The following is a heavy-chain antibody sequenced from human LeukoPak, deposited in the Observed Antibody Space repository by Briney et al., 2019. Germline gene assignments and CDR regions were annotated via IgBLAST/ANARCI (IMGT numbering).Heavy chain of an antibody. Sequence: SVKVSCKASGYTFTGYYMHWVRQAPGQGLEWMGWINPNSGGTNYAQKFQGRVTMTRDTSISTAYMELSRLRSDDTAVYYCARAFGWVSAFDYWGQGTLVTVSS. CDR3: ARAFGWVSAFDY. J-gene: IGHJ4*02. V-gene: IGHV1-2*02. CDR1: GYTFTGYY. CDR2: INPNSGGT. D-gene: IGHD3-10*01.